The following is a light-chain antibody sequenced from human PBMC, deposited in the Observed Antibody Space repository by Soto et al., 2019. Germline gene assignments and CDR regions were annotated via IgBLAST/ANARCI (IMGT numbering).Light chain of an antibody. CDR1: SSAVGGYDF. CDR2: DVS. Sequence: QSALTQPSSVFGSPGQSITISCTGTSSAVGGYDFVSWYQPRQGKAPKLIISDVSNRPSGVSNRFSGSKSGNTASLTISGLQAEDEADYYCTSYTRSAIGLFGGGTKLAVL. V-gene: IGLV2-14*01. J-gene: IGLJ2*01. CDR3: TSYTRSAIGL.